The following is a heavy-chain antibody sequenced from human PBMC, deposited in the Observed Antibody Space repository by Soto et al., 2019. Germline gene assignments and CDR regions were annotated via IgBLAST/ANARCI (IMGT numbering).Heavy chain of an antibody. J-gene: IGHJ3*02. D-gene: IGHD3-16*01. Sequence: EASVKVSCKASGGTFSSYAISWVRQAPGQGLEWMGGIIPIFGTANYAQKFQGRVTITADESTSTAYMELSSLRSEDTAVYYCATAGGRWLQHDAFDIWGQGTMVTVSS. V-gene: IGHV1-69*13. CDR1: GGTFSSYA. CDR3: ATAGGRWLQHDAFDI. CDR2: IIPIFGTA.